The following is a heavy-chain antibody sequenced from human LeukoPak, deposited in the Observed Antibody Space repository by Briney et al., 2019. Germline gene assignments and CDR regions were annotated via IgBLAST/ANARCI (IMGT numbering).Heavy chain of an antibody. D-gene: IGHD6-13*01. Sequence: PGGSLRLSCEASGFTFSRYEMNWVRQAPGKGLEWVSYISRSGSTIYDSDSVKGRFTISRDNARNSLYLQMNSLRAEDTAVYYCAREGLDSSSWCLMWWGQGTLVTVSS. CDR3: AREGLDSSSWCLMW. CDR2: ISRSGSTI. J-gene: IGHJ4*02. V-gene: IGHV3-48*03. CDR1: GFTFSRYE.